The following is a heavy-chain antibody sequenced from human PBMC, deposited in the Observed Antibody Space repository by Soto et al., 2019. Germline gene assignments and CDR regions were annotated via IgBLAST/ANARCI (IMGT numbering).Heavy chain of an antibody. CDR2: IIPIFGTA. Sequence: SVKVSCKASGGTFSSYAISWVRQAPGQGLEWMGGIIPIFGTANYAQKFQGRVTITADESTSTAYMELSSLRSEDTAVYYCATDNHYYYYGMDVWGQGTTVTVSS. J-gene: IGHJ6*02. CDR1: GGTFSSYA. D-gene: IGHD1-20*01. V-gene: IGHV1-69*13. CDR3: ATDNHYYYYGMDV.